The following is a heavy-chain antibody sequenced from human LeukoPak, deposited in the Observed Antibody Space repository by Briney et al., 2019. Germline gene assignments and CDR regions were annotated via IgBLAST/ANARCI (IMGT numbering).Heavy chain of an antibody. Sequence: GGSLRLSCAASGFTLSSYAMSWVRQGPGKGLEWVSAISASGNTYHADSVKGRLTISRDSSKNTLYVQMNSLRAEDTAVYYCARYGANYYYYYMDVWGKGTTVTVSS. V-gene: IGHV3-23*01. CDR3: ARYGANYYYYYMDV. D-gene: IGHD4-17*01. J-gene: IGHJ6*03. CDR1: GFTLSSYA. CDR2: ISASGNT.